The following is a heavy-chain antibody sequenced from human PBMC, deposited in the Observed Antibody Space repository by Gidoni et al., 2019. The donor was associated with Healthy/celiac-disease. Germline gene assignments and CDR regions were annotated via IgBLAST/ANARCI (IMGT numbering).Heavy chain of an antibody. J-gene: IGHJ5*02. CDR3: ATGNWKSPWNWFDT. D-gene: IGHD1-1*01. Sequence: QLVQSGAEVKKPGASVKVSCKVSGYTLTELSMHWVRQAPGKGLEWMGGFDPEDGETIYAQKFQGRVTMTEDTSTDTAYMGLSSLRSEDTAVYYCATGNWKSPWNWFDTWGQGTLVTVSA. V-gene: IGHV1-24*01. CDR2: FDPEDGET. CDR1: GYTLTELS.